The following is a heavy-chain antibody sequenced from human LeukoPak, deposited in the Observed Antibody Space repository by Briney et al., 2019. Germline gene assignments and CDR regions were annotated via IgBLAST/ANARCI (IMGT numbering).Heavy chain of an antibody. CDR1: GFTFSRAW. Sequence: GGSLRLSCAASGFTFSRAWMSWVRQAPGKGLEWVANIKEDGSEDYYADSVKGRFAISRDNAKNSLYLQMNNLRAEDTAMYYCARDADGYEDWGQGTLVIVSS. V-gene: IGHV3-7*01. D-gene: IGHD5-24*01. J-gene: IGHJ4*02. CDR3: ARDADGYED. CDR2: IKEDGSED.